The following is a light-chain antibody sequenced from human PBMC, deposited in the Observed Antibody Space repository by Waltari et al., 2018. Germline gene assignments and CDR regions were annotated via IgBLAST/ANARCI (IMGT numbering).Light chain of an antibody. J-gene: IGKJ4*01. CDR2: RAS. CDR1: QGIGNN. V-gene: IGKV1-16*01. CDR3: QQGYSYPLT. Sequence: DIQMTQSPSSLSASVGDTVPITCQASQGIGNNVNGYQQKPGKAPKLLIYRASSLQSGIPSRFSGSGSGTDFTLTISSLQPEDFATYYCQQGYSYPLTFGGGTKVEIK.